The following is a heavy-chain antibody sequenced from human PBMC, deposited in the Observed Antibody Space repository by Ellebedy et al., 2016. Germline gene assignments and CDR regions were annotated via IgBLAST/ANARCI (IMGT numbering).Heavy chain of an antibody. D-gene: IGHD6-19*01. Sequence: SVKVSCXASGGTFSSDAISWVRQAPGQGLEWMGGIIPVFGVPYYAQSFQGRVTITADESTSTGYMELSSLTSEDTAVYYCATERGTAVANPDSWGQGTLVTVSP. V-gene: IGHV1-69*13. CDR3: ATERGTAVANPDS. CDR2: IIPVFGVP. CDR1: GGTFSSDA. J-gene: IGHJ4*02.